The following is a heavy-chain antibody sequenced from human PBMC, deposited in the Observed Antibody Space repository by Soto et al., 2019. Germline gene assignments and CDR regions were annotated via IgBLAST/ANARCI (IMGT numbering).Heavy chain of an antibody. J-gene: IGHJ4*02. D-gene: IGHD3-22*01. Sequence: EVQLVESGGGLVQPGRSLRLSCAASGFTFDDYAMHWVRQLPGKGLEWVSGISWNSGSAAYMDSVKGRFLISRDNAKKSLFLQMRSLRPEDTALYYCVKGLNYNFDIIGFHGWGQGTLVTVSS. CDR3: VKGLNYNFDIIGFHG. CDR2: ISWNSGSA. V-gene: IGHV3-9*01. CDR1: GFTFDDYA.